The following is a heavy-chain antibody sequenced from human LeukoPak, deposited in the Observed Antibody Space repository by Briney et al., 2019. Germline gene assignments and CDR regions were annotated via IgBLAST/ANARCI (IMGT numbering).Heavy chain of an antibody. D-gene: IGHD6-13*01. CDR2: ISTYNDNT. Sequence: ASVKVSCKASGYTFTSYDINWVRQAPGQGLEWMGWISTYNDNTNYAQKLQGRVTMTTDTSTSTAYMELRSLRSEDTAVYYCARGTSSSYWMIFDYWGQGTLVTVSS. CDR3: ARGTSSSYWMIFDY. CDR1: GYTFTSYD. J-gene: IGHJ4*02. V-gene: IGHV1-18*01.